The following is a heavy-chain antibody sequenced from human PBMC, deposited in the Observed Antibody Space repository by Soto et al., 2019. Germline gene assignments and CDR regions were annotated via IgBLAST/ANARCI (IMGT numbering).Heavy chain of an antibody. CDR2: SYPGDSDT. V-gene: IGHV5-51*01. CDR1: GYSFTSYW. J-gene: IGHJ6*02. D-gene: IGHD2-15*01. CDR3: ARRSVDYGMDV. Sequence: GESLKISCKGSGYSFTSYWIGWVRQMPGKGLEWMGISYPGDSDTRYRPPFQRQATISADKSISTPFLPWSSLKASDTAIYYCARRSVDYGMDVWGQGTTVTVSS.